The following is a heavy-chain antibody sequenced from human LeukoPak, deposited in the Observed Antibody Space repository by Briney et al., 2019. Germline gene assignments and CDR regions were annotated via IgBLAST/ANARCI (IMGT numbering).Heavy chain of an antibody. CDR3: VRGGNYVWGSYDP. CDR2: MDSDGSIT. CDR1: GFMFSSYW. J-gene: IGHJ5*02. Sequence: GGSLRLSCVVSGFMFSSYWMHWVRQVPGKGLGWVSSMDSDGSITTYADSVKGRFTISRDNAKKTLYLQMSSLRAEDTAVYYCVRGGNYVWGSYDPWGQGTLVTVSS. D-gene: IGHD3-16*01. V-gene: IGHV3-74*01.